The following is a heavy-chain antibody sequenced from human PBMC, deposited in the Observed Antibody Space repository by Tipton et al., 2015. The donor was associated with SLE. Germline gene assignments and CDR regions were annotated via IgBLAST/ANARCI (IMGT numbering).Heavy chain of an antibody. J-gene: IGHJ5*02. CDR1: GYSFSGYW. Sequence: QLVQSGAEVKKSGESLKISCEGSGYSFSGYWIGWVRQMPGKGLEWMGIIYPDDSDTRYSPSFQGQVTISADKYIRTAYLQWSSLKASDTGMYYCAGYMDDTLVKSWFDPWVQGTLVTVSS. V-gene: IGHV5-51*03. D-gene: IGHD6-13*01. CDR3: AGYMDDTLVKSWFDP. CDR2: IYPDDSDT.